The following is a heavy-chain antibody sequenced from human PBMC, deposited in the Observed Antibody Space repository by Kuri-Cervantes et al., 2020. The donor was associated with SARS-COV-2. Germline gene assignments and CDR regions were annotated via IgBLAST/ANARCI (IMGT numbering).Heavy chain of an antibody. V-gene: IGHV3-74*01. Sequence: GGSLRLSCAASGFTFSGHWIHWVRQAPGKGLVWVSRINPDGSYTNNADSMKGRFTISRDNAKNSLYLQMNSLRAEDTAVYYCANLDYYDSSGYPRFLGWGQGTLVTVSS. CDR3: ANLDYYDSSGYPRFLG. CDR2: INPDGSYT. J-gene: IGHJ4*02. D-gene: IGHD3-22*01. CDR1: GFTFSGHW.